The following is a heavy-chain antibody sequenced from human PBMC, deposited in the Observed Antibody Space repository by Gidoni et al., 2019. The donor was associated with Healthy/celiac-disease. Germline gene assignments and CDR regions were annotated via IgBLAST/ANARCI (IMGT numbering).Heavy chain of an antibody. V-gene: IGHV3-30-3*01. Sequence: VRQAPGKGLEWVAVISYDGSNKYYADSVKGRFTISRDNSKNTLYLQMNSLRAEDTAVYYCARDIVVVVPAATYYYYYYGMDVWGQGTTVTVSS. J-gene: IGHJ6*02. CDR2: ISYDGSNK. D-gene: IGHD2-2*01. CDR3: ARDIVVVVPAATYYYYYYGMDV.